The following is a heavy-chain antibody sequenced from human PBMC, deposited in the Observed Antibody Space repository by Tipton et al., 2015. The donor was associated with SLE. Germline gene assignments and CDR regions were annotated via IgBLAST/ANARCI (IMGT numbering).Heavy chain of an antibody. J-gene: IGHJ6*03. CDR3: ARGLGTHLYYYRYYMDV. V-gene: IGHV4-59*12. CDR2: VFYSGST. Sequence: TLSLTCTVSGGSISSYYWSWIRQPPGKTLEWIGSVFYSGSTYYNPSLESRVTVSIDTSKNQFSLKLNSVTAADTAVYYCARGLGTHLYYYRYYMDVWGRGTTVTVSS. CDR1: GGSISSYY. D-gene: IGHD7-27*01.